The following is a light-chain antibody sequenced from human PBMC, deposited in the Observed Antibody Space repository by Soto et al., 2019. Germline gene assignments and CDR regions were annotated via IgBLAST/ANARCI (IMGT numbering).Light chain of an antibody. CDR3: QQYSSSSMYT. Sequence: EIVLMQSPGTLSLSPGERATLSCRASQSITSDYLTWYQQKPGQAPSLLIYGASNRATGIPNRFSGSGSGTDFTLTISRLEPEDFAVYYCQQYSSSSMYTFGQVTKLEI. J-gene: IGKJ2*01. V-gene: IGKV3-20*01. CDR2: GAS. CDR1: QSITSDY.